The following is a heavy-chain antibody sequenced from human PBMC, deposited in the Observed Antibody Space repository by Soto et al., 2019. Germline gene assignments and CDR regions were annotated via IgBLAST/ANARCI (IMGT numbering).Heavy chain of an antibody. V-gene: IGHV3-73*01. D-gene: IGHD2-15*01. J-gene: IGHJ4*02. CDR3: TTRDLGYCSGGSCYVVDFDY. CDR2: IRSKANSYAT. CDR1: GFTFSGSA. Sequence: VGSLRLSGAASGFTFSGSAMHWVRQASGKGLEWVGRIRSKANSYATAYAASVKGRFTISRDDSKNTAYLQMNSLKTEDTAVYYCTTRDLGYCSGGSCYVVDFDYWGQGTLVTVSS.